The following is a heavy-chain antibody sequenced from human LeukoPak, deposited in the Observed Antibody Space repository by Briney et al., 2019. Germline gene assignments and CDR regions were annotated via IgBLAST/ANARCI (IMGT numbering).Heavy chain of an antibody. D-gene: IGHD6-6*01. CDR3: SRQRSTSTYYFGLDV. CDR2: TCYRSKWNT. V-gene: IGHV6-1*01. J-gene: IGHJ6*02. Sequence: SQTLSLTCAISGDTVSINTAAWNWIRQSPSRGLEWLGRTCYRSKWNTDYAASVQNRITINPDTSTNQFSLQLKSATPEDTAVYYCSRQRSTSTYYFGLDVWGQGTTVTVSS. CDR1: GDTVSINTAA.